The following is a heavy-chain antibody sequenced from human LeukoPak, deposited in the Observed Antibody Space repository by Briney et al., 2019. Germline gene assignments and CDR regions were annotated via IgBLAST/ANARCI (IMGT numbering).Heavy chain of an antibody. CDR3: ARGVGATISYYHYYIDV. J-gene: IGHJ6*03. Sequence: ASVKVSCKASGYTFTSYDINWVRQTSGQGLEWMGWMNPNTGNTGYAQKFQGRVTITRNTSISTVYMELSSLRSEDTAVYYCARGVGATISYYHYYIDVWGKGTTVTVSS. D-gene: IGHD1-26*01. CDR2: MNPNTGNT. CDR1: GYTFTSYD. V-gene: IGHV1-8*03.